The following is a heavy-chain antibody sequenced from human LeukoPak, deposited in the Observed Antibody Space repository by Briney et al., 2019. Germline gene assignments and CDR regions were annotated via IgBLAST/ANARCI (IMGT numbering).Heavy chain of an antibody. V-gene: IGHV3-7*01. Sequence: GGSLRLTCAASGFTFSTYYMTWVRQVPGKGLEWVAGIKQDGSENYYVDSVKGRFTISRDNSRNSLYLQMNNLRAEDTAVYFCVRERYCTTATCYVGVPFDYWGQRTLVTVSS. CDR1: GFTFSTYY. CDR3: VRERYCTTATCYVGVPFDY. J-gene: IGHJ4*02. D-gene: IGHD2-2*01. CDR2: IKQDGSEN.